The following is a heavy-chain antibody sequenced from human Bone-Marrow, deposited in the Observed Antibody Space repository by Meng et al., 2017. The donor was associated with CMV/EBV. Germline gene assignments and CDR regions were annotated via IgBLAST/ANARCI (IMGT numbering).Heavy chain of an antibody. CDR3: ARNSSSWSHFDY. CDR1: GFTFSDYY. V-gene: IGHV3-11*04. D-gene: IGHD6-13*01. J-gene: IGHJ4*02. Sequence: GGSLRLSCAASGFTFSDYYMSWIRQAPGKGLEWVSYISSSGSAIYYADSVKGRFTISRDNSKNTLYLQMNSLRAEDTAVYYCARNSSSWSHFDYWGQGTLVTVSS. CDR2: ISSSGSAI.